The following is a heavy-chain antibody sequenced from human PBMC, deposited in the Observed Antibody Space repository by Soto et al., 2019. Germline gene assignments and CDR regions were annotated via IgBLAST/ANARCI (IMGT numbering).Heavy chain of an antibody. CDR2: ISYDGSNT. J-gene: IGHJ6*02. CDR3: ARGLASSLGVYYYGMDV. D-gene: IGHD2-2*01. V-gene: IGHV3-30-3*01. CDR1: GFTFSSYA. Sequence: QVQLVESGGGVVQPGRSLRLSCAASGFTFSSYAMHWVRQAPGKGLEWVEVISYDGSNTYYADSVKGRFTISRDNSTNXXYLQMNSLRAEDTAVYYCARGLASSLGVYYYGMDVWGQGTTVTVSS.